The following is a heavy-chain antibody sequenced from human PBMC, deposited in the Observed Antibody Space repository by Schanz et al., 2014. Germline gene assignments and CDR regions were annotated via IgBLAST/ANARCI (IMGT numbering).Heavy chain of an antibody. CDR2: ISGSGGST. Sequence: EVQLLESGGGLVQPGGSLRLSCAASGFTFSSYAMSWVRQAPGKGLEWVSAISGSGGSTYYADSVKGRFTISRDNSKNSLYLQMNSLRAEDTAVYDCAKAGDWPVTQFDPWGHGTLVTVSS. CDR1: GFTFSSYA. D-gene: IGHD2-21*02. J-gene: IGHJ5*02. V-gene: IGHV3-23*01. CDR3: AKAGDWPVTQFDP.